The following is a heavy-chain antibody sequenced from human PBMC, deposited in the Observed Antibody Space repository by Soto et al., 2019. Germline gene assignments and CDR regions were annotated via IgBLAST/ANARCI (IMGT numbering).Heavy chain of an antibody. CDR1: GFTFSSYS. CDR3: ARGGGGGDGSGSYYRDDAFDI. V-gene: IGHV3-21*01. D-gene: IGHD3-10*01. CDR2: ISSSSSYI. Sequence: GGSLRLSCAASGFTFSSYSMNWVRQAPGKGLEWVSSISSSSSYIYYADSVKGRFTISRDNAKNSLYLQMNSLRAGDTAVYNCARGGGGGDGSGSYYRDDAFDIWGQGTMVTVS. J-gene: IGHJ3*02.